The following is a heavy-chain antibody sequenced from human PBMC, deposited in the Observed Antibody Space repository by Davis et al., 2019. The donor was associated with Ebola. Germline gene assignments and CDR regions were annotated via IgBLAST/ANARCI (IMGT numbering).Heavy chain of an antibody. CDR2: ISGSGGST. Sequence: GGSLRLSCAASGFTFSSYAMSWVRQAPGKGLEWVSAISGSGGSTYYADSVKGRFTISRDNSKNTLYLQMNSLRAEDTAVYYCAKDVLAGRGTTLGYYYGMDVWGQGTTVTVSS. CDR3: AKDVLAGRGTTLGYYYGMDV. V-gene: IGHV3-23*01. J-gene: IGHJ6*02. D-gene: IGHD4-23*01. CDR1: GFTFSSYA.